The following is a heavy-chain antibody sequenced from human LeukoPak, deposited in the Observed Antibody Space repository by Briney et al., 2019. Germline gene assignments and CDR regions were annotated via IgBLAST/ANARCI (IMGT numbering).Heavy chain of an antibody. J-gene: IGHJ5*02. CDR2: IYYSGST. D-gene: IGHD4-17*01. Sequence: SETLSLTCTVSGGSISSSSYYGGWIRQPPGKGLEWLGSIYYSGSTYYNPSLKSRVTISVDTSKNQFSLKLSSVTAADTAMYHCARVSATVATSWFGPWGQGTLVTVSS. CDR3: ARVSATVATSWFGP. CDR1: GGSISSSSYY. V-gene: IGHV4-39*07.